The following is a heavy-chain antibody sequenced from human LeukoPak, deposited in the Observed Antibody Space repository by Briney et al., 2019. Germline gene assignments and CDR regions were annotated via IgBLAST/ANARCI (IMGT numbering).Heavy chain of an antibody. Sequence: GGSLRLFCAASGFTFDDYAIHWVRQAPGKGLEWVSLISGDGGSTYYADSVKRRFTISRDNSKHSLYLQMNSLRTEDTALYYCAKDIASSDYHQSGYFVYWGHGTLVTVSS. CDR3: AKDIASSDYHQSGYFVY. V-gene: IGHV3-43*02. J-gene: IGHJ4*01. CDR2: ISGDGGST. CDR1: GFTFDDYA. D-gene: IGHD4-11*01.